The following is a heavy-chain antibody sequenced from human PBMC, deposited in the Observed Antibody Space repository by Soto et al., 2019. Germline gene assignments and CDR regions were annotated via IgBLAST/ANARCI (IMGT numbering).Heavy chain of an antibody. CDR1: GDTFTFYS. CDR3: GSSYGSGYRAFDY. Sequence: QVQLVQSGAEVKRPGSSVKVSCKASGDTFTFYSINWVRQAPGLGLEWMGRINPILSMSNYAQRFQGRVTMTADKSTSTAYMERSSLRSEDTAIYYCGSSYGSGYRAFDYWGQGALVTVSS. J-gene: IGHJ4*02. CDR2: INPILSMS. D-gene: IGHD3-10*01. V-gene: IGHV1-69*02.